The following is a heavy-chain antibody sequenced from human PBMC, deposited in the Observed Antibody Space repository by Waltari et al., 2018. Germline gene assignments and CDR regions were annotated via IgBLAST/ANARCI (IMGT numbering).Heavy chain of an antibody. CDR3: AKDIAVQGDYYYYGMDV. V-gene: IGHV3-9*01. J-gene: IGHJ6*02. CDR1: GFTFDDYA. D-gene: IGHD1-26*01. CDR2: ISWNSGSI. Sequence: EVQLVESGGGLVQPGRSLRLSCAASGFTFDDYAMHWVRHAPGKGLEWVSGISWNSGSIGYADSVKGRFTISRDNAKNSLYLQMNSLRAEDTALYYCAKDIAVQGDYYYYGMDVWGQGTTVTVSS.